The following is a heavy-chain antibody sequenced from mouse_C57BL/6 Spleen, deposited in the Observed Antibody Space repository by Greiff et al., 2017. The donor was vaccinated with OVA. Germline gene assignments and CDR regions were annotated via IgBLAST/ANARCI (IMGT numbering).Heavy chain of an antibody. CDR3: ARLYYDYDRYFDV. V-gene: IGHV7-3*01. Sequence: DVMLVESGGGLVQPGGSLSLSCAASGFTFTDYYMSWVRQPPGKALEWLGFIRNKANGYTTEYSASVKGRFTISRDNSQSILYLQMNALRAEDSATYYCARLYYDYDRYFDVWGTGTTVTVSS. J-gene: IGHJ1*03. D-gene: IGHD2-4*01. CDR1: GFTFTDYY. CDR2: IRNKANGYTT.